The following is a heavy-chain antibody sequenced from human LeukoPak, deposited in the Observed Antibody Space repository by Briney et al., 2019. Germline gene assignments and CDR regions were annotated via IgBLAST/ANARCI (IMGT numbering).Heavy chain of an antibody. CDR2: INHSGST. D-gene: IGHD1-1*01. CDR1: GGSFSGYY. CDR3: ARGRRTSLEGRWNYYVDY. V-gene: IGHV4-34*01. J-gene: IGHJ4*02. Sequence: SETLSLTCAVYGGSFSGYYWSWIRQPPGKGLEWIGEINHSGSTNYNPSLKSRVTISVDTPKNQFSLKLSSVTAADTAVYYCARGRRTSLEGRWNYYVDYWGQGTLVTVSS.